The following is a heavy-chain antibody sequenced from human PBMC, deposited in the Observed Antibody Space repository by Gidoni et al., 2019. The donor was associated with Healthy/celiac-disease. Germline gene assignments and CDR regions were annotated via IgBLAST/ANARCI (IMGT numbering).Heavy chain of an antibody. V-gene: IGHV5-51*03. CDR3: ARSTSPDNWFDP. CDR2: IYPGDSYT. Sequence: EAQLVQSGAEVEQPGASRKISCKGSGHSFPSYWIGWVRQMPGKGLEWMGIIYPGDSYTSYSPSFQGQVTISADKSISTAYLQWSSLQASATAMYYCARSTSPDNWFDPWGQGTLVTVSS. CDR1: GHSFPSYW. J-gene: IGHJ5*02.